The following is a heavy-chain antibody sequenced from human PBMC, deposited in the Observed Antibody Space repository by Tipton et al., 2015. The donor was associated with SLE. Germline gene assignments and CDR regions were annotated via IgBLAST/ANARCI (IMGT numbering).Heavy chain of an antibody. CDR3: ARLPDHSDSRDH. V-gene: IGHV4-59*08. J-gene: IGHJ4*02. D-gene: IGHD4-11*01. CDR1: GGSINSYH. Sequence: GLVKPSETLSLTCTVSGGSINSYHWSWIRQPPGKGLEWIGYVHYSGSTKYNPSLDYRVTLSLDTSKNQFSLELRSVTAADTAVYYCARLPDHSDSRDHWGQGTLVTVSS. CDR2: VHYSGST.